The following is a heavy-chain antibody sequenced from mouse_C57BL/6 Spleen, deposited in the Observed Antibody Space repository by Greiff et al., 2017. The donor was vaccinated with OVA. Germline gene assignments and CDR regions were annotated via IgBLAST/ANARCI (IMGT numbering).Heavy chain of an antibody. CDR1: GYSFTGYY. J-gene: IGHJ3*01. V-gene: IGHV1-42*01. Sequence: EVQLQQSGPELVKPGASVKISCKASGYSFTGYYMNWVKQSPEKSLEWIGEINPSTGGTTYNQKFKAKATLTVDKSSSTAYMQLKSLTSEDSAVDYCARSDAAQATTWFAYWGQGTLVTVSA. CDR3: ARSDAAQATTWFAY. CDR2: INPSTGGT. D-gene: IGHD3-2*02.